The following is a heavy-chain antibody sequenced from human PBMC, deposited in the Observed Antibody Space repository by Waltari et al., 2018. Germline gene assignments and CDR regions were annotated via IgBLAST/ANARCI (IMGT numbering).Heavy chain of an antibody. CDR3: AKVQAIVGATSYFDY. J-gene: IGHJ4*02. D-gene: IGHD1-26*01. CDR1: GFTFSSYG. V-gene: IGHV3-30*02. Sequence: QVQLVESGGGVVQPGGSLRLSYAASGFTFSSYGMHWVRQAPGKGLEWVAFIRYDGSNKYYADGWGGRGKGEGEDGNGRVEGQMNSLRAEDTAVYYCAKVQAIVGATSYFDYWGQGTLVTVSS. CDR2: IRYDGSNK.